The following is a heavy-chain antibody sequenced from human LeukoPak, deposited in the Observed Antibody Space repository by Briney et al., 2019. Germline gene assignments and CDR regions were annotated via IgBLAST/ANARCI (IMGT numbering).Heavy chain of an antibody. CDR1: GFTFSGFA. Sequence: GGSLRLSCAASGFTFSGFAMTWVRQAPGKGLEWVSSIGSDYKTHYSESVKGRFAISRDNSKSTLFLQMNSLRAEDTALYYCAKGHSDFGTGFDGWGQGTLVTVSS. J-gene: IGHJ4*02. CDR2: IGSDYKT. CDR3: AKGHSDFGTGFDG. V-gene: IGHV3-23*01. D-gene: IGHD4-17*01.